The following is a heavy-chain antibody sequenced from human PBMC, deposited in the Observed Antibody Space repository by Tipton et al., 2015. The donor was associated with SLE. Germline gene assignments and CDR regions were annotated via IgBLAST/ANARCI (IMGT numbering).Heavy chain of an antibody. CDR3: ASAVVVNNDWYFDL. CDR2: IYHSGST. V-gene: IGHV4-38-2*01. D-gene: IGHD3-22*01. J-gene: IGHJ2*01. Sequence: TLSLTCAVSGYSISSGYYWGWIRQPPGKGLEWIGSIYHSGSTYYNPSLKSRVTISVDTSKNQFSLKLSSVTAADTAVYYCASAVVVNNDWYFDLWGRGPRVTVSS. CDR1: GYSISSGYY.